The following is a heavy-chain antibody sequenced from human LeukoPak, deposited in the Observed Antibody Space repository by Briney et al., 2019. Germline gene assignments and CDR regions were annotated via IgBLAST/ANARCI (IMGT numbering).Heavy chain of an antibody. Sequence: SETLSLTCTVSGCSISSSSYYWVWMRQPPGQGLEWIGSIYYSGSTYYNPSLKSRVTISVDTCKNQFSLKLSSVTAADTAVYYCWTTYYDFWSGYFHFDYWGQGTLVTVSS. J-gene: IGHJ4*02. V-gene: IGHV4-39*07. CDR2: IYYSGST. CDR3: WTTYYDFWSGYFHFDY. D-gene: IGHD3-3*01. CDR1: GCSISSSSYY.